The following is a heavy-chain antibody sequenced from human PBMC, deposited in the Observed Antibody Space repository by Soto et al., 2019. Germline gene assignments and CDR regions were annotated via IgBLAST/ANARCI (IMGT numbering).Heavy chain of an antibody. J-gene: IGHJ5*02. CDR3: ARDPAP. V-gene: IGHV4-31*11. CDR2: IYNSGTT. CDR1: GGSFRGYY. Sequence: SETLSLTCAVDGGSFRGYYWSWIRQHPGKGLEWIGYIYNSGTTYYNPSLKSRVTISVDTSKNQFSLKLTSVTAADTAVYYCARDPAPWGQGTLVTVSS.